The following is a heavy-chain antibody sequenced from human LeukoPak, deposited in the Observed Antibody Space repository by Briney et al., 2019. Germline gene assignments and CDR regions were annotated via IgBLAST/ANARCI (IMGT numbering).Heavy chain of an antibody. CDR1: GGSISSYY. CDR2: IHYSGST. V-gene: IGHV4-59*01. CDR3: ARGIAVAGVVDAFDI. D-gene: IGHD6-19*01. Sequence: PSETLSLTCTVSGGSISSYYWSWVRQPPGKGLEWIGYIHYSGSTNSNPSLKSRVAISIDTSKNQFSLRLSSVTAADTAVYYCARGIAVAGVVDAFDIWGQGTMVTVSS. J-gene: IGHJ3*02.